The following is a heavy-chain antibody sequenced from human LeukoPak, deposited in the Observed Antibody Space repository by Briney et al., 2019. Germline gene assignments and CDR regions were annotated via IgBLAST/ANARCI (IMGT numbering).Heavy chain of an antibody. CDR3: ARGCPRGEMATCFDY. D-gene: IGHD5-24*01. Sequence: GGSLRLSCAASGFTFSDYYMSRIRQAPGKGLEWVSYISSSGSTIYYADSVKGRFTISRDNAKNSLYLQMNSLRAEDTAVYYCARGCPRGEMATCFDYWGQGTLVTVSS. J-gene: IGHJ4*02. CDR1: GFTFSDYY. CDR2: ISSSGSTI. V-gene: IGHV3-11*04.